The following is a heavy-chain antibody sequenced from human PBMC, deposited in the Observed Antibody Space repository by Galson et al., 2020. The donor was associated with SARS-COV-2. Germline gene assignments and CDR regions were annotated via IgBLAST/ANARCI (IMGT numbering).Heavy chain of an antibody. Sequence: SETLSLTCTVSGGSISSSSYYWGWIRQPPGKGLEWIGSIYYSGSTYYNPSLRSRVTISVDTSKNQFSLQLSSVTAADTAVYYCARQLWLRGGMDGWGQGTTVTVSS. CDR1: GGSISSSSYY. CDR2: IYYSGST. CDR3: ARQLWLRGGMDG. J-gene: IGHJ6*02. D-gene: IGHD5-18*01. V-gene: IGHV4-39*01.